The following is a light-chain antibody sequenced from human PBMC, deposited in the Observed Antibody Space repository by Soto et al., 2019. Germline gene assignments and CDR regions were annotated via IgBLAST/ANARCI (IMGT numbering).Light chain of an antibody. CDR1: SSDIGGHNY. V-gene: IGLV2-14*01. CDR2: EVS. J-gene: IGLJ2*01. CDR3: SSHSSSTNYIV. Sequence: QSALTQPASVSGSPGQSITISCTGTSSDIGGHNYVSWYQQHPGKAPKLIINEVSHRPSGVSNRFSGSKSANTASLTISGLQAEDEADFYCSSHSSSTNYIVFGGGTKLTVL.